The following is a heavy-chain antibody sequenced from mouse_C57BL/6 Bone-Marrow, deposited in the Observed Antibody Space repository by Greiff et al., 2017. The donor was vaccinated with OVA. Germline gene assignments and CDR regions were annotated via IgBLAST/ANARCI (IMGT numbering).Heavy chain of an antibody. J-gene: IGHJ3*01. CDR3: ARRENYVRVWFAY. D-gene: IGHD2-4*01. Sequence: QVQLQQSGAELVRPGASVKLSCKASGYTFTDYYINWVKQRPGQGLEWIARIYPGSGNTYYNEKFKGKATLTAEKSSSTAYMQLSSLTSEDSAVYFCARRENYVRVWFAYWGQGTLVTVSA. V-gene: IGHV1-76*01. CDR1: GYTFTDYY. CDR2: IYPGSGNT.